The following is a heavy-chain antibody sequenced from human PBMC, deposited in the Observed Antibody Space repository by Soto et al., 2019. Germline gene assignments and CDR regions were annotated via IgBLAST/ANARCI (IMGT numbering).Heavy chain of an antibody. CDR2: IYYSGST. V-gene: IGHV4-59*01. Sequence: SETLSLTCTVSGGSISSYYWSWIRQPPGKGLEWIGYIYYSGSTNYNPSLKSRVTISVDTSKNQFSLKLSSVTAADTAVYYCARDLGSSSSIRGLWFDPWGQGTLVTVS. J-gene: IGHJ5*02. CDR3: ARDLGSSSSIRGLWFDP. D-gene: IGHD6-6*01. CDR1: GGSISSYY.